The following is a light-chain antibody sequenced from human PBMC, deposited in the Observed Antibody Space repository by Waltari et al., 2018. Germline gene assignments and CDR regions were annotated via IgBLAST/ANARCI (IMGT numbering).Light chain of an antibody. V-gene: IGKV1-33*01. CDR1: QHVSKY. Sequence: DIQMTQSPSSLSASVGDRVTITCQASQHVSKYLNWYQQKPGKAPNPLIYDASNLQRGVPSRFSGSGSGTHFTFTISSLQHEDIATYYCQQYYNVPRTFGQGTRLEIK. CDR2: DAS. J-gene: IGKJ5*01. CDR3: QQYYNVPRT.